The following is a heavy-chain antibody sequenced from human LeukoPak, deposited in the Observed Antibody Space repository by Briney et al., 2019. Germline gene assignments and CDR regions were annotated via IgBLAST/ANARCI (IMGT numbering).Heavy chain of an antibody. Sequence: GGSLRLSCAGSGFTFNNYPISWVRQTPGKGLEWVSAITGGADSTYYADSVKGRFTISRDNSRNTLFLEMSSLRAGDTAVYYCASSPGYSYGYTVGYWGQGTLVTVSS. J-gene: IGHJ4*02. CDR3: ASSPGYSYGYTVGY. CDR1: GFTFNNYP. CDR2: ITGGADST. D-gene: IGHD5-18*01. V-gene: IGHV3-23*01.